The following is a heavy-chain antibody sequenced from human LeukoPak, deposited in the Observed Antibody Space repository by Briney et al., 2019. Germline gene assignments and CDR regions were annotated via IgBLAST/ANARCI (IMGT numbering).Heavy chain of an antibody. D-gene: IGHD6-19*01. CDR2: IKQDGSEK. Sequence: GSLRLSCAASGFTFSSYWMSWVRQAPGKGLEWVANIKQDGSEKYYVDSVKGRFTISRDNAKNSLYLQMNSLRAEDTAVYYCALSGYSSGSYFFDYWGQGTLVTVSS. CDR3: ALSGYSSGSYFFDY. V-gene: IGHV3-7*01. J-gene: IGHJ4*02. CDR1: GFTFSSYW.